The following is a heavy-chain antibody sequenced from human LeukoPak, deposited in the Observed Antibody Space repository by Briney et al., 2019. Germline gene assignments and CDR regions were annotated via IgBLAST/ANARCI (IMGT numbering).Heavy chain of an antibody. Sequence: GRSLRLSCAASGFTFSSYGMHWVRQAPGKGLEWVAVISYDGSNKYYADSVKGRFTISRDNSKNTLYLQMNSLRAEDTAVYYCAKEHTGTAMVETVFDYWGQGTLVTVSS. CDR1: GFTFSSYG. CDR3: AKEHTGTAMVETVFDY. J-gene: IGHJ4*02. CDR2: ISYDGSNK. D-gene: IGHD5-18*01. V-gene: IGHV3-30*18.